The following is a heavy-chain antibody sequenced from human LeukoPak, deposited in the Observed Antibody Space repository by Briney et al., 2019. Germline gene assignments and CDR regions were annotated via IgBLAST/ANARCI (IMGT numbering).Heavy chain of an antibody. V-gene: IGHV1-2*02. CDR2: INPNSGGT. CDR1: GYTFTGYY. J-gene: IGHJ4*02. Sequence: ASVKVSCKASGYTFTGYYMHWVRQAPGQGLEWMGWINPNSGGTNYAQKFQGRVTMTRDTSTSTVYMELSSLRSEDTAVYYCARGYSGYDFDYWGQGTLVTVSS. D-gene: IGHD5-12*01. CDR3: ARGYSGYDFDY.